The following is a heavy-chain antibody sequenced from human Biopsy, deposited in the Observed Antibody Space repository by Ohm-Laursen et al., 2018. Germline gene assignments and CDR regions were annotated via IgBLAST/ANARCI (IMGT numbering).Heavy chain of an antibody. J-gene: IGHJ6*02. D-gene: IGHD5-12*01. Sequence: TLSLTCAVSGYSVTNDYYWGWIRQPPGKGLEWIGNIYYDGITYYNPSLKSRVAMLVDTSKNHFSLRLTSVTAADTAVYYCAIVAGGYAYYYGMDVWGQGTTVIVSS. V-gene: IGHV4-38-2*01. CDR2: IYYDGIT. CDR3: AIVAGGYAYYYGMDV. CDR1: GYSVTNDYY.